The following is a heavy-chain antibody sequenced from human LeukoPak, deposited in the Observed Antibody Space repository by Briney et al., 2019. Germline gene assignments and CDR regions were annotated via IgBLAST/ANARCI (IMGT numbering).Heavy chain of an antibody. J-gene: IGHJ4*02. CDR3: ASSSVSSSSWAQGTFDY. Sequence: PSETLSLTCAVYGGSFSGYYWSWIRQPPGKGLEWIGEINHSGSTNYNPSLKSQVTISVDTSKNQFSLKLSSVTAADTAVYYCASSSVSSSSWAQGTFDYWGQGTLVTVSS. V-gene: IGHV4-34*01. D-gene: IGHD6-13*01. CDR1: GGSFSGYY. CDR2: INHSGST.